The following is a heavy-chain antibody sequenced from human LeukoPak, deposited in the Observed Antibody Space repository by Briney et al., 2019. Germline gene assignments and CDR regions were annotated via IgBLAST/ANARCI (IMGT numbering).Heavy chain of an antibody. CDR1: GGSISSYY. CDR2: IYTSGST. D-gene: IGHD5-12*01. J-gene: IGHJ4*02. Sequence: SETLSLTCTVSGGSISSYYWSWIRQPPGKGLEWIGYIYTSGSTNYNPSLKSRVTLSVDTSKNQFSLKLSSVPAADTAVYYCARLPRWSGYDDYWGQGTLVTVSS. V-gene: IGHV4-4*09. CDR3: ARLPRWSGYDDY.